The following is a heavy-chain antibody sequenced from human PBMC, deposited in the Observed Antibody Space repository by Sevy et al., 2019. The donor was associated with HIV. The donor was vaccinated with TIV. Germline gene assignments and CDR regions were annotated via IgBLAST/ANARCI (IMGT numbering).Heavy chain of an antibody. CDR3: AKVIRGSSRFDP. V-gene: IGHV3-23*01. CDR1: GFTFSSYA. D-gene: IGHD6-13*01. Sequence: GGSLRLSCAASGFTFSSYAMSWVRQAPGKGLEWVSAISGSGGSTYYADSVKGRFTISRDNSKNTLYLQMNSLRAEDTAVYYRAKVIRGSSRFDPWGQGTLVTVSS. CDR2: ISGSGGST. J-gene: IGHJ5*02.